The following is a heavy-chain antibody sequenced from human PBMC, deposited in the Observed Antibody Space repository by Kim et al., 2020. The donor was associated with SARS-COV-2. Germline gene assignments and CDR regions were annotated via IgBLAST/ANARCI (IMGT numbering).Heavy chain of an antibody. V-gene: IGHV3-53*01. D-gene: IGHD3-10*01. CDR3: AKDRSMVRGYGMDV. Sequence: EDAVKGRFTMPRDKSKNTVYLQMNSLRAEDTAVYYCAKDRSMVRGYGMDVWGQGTTVTVSS. J-gene: IGHJ6*02.